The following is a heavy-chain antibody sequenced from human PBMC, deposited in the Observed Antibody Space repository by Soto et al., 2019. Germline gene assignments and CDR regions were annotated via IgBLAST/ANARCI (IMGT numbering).Heavy chain of an antibody. CDR1: GYTFTSYA. J-gene: IGHJ5*02. Sequence: ASVKVSCKASGYTFTSYAMHWVRQAPGQRLEWMGWINAGNGNTKYSQKFRGRVTITRDTSASTAYMELSSLRSEDTAVYYCARDLMRYSSGWYGDNWFDPWGQGTLVTVSS. CDR2: INAGNGNT. V-gene: IGHV1-3*01. D-gene: IGHD6-19*01. CDR3: ARDLMRYSSGWYGDNWFDP.